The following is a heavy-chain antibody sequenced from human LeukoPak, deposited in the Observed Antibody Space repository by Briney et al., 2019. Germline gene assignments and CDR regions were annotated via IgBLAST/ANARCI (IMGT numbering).Heavy chain of an antibody. CDR1: AFTFSNYV. CDR3: AKAGPGTMTFDAFDI. D-gene: IGHD3-22*01. J-gene: IGHJ3*02. Sequence: QAGGSLRLSCPASAFTFSNYVMSWVRQAPGKGLEWVSTISASGERTYHADSVRGRFTISRDNSKNTLHLQMNSLRAYDTAVYYCAKAGPGTMTFDAFDIWGQGTVVTVSS. CDR2: ISASGERT. V-gene: IGHV3-23*01.